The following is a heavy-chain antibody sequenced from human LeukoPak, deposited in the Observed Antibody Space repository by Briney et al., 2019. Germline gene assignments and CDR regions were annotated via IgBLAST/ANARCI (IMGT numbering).Heavy chain of an antibody. Sequence: SETLSLTCTVSGDSIHSSVYYWGWVRQPPGKGLEWIGNVYYTGSTFYNPSLESRITISVDTSKNQFSLKLSSMTAADTAVYFCARHSGPVIPDGLDIWGQGTMVTVSS. J-gene: IGHJ3*02. CDR1: GDSIHSSVYY. CDR2: VYYTGST. CDR3: ARHSGPVIPDGLDI. V-gene: IGHV4-39*01. D-gene: IGHD4-11*01.